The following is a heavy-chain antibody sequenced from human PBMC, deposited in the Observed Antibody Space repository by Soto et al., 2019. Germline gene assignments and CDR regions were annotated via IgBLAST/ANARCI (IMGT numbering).Heavy chain of an antibody. J-gene: IGHJ3*01. Sequence: EVQLVESGGGLVQPGGSLRLSCAASGFTFSSYEMNWVRQAPGKGLEWVSYISSSGSNIYYADSVQGRFTISRDNAKNSLYLQMNRLRAEDTAVYYCATRSGGGGAFDFWGQGTMVTVSS. V-gene: IGHV3-48*03. D-gene: IGHD3-10*01. CDR3: ATRSGGGGAFDF. CDR2: ISSSGSNI. CDR1: GFTFSSYE.